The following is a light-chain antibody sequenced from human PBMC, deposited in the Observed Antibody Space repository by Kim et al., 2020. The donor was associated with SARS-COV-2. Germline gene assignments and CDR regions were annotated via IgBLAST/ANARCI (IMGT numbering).Light chain of an antibody. Sequence: EIVLTQSPGTLSLSPGEGDTLSCRASQTVSSNYVAWYQQKPGQAPRLLIYAASRRATGIPDRFSGSGSGTDFTLTINRLEPEDFAVYYCQQYGSSPPTFGQGTKLE. J-gene: IGKJ2*01. CDR2: AAS. CDR1: QTVSSNY. CDR3: QQYGSSPPT. V-gene: IGKV3-20*01.